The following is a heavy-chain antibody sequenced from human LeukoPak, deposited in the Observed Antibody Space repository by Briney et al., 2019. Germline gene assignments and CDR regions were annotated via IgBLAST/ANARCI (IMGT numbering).Heavy chain of an antibody. CDR1: GFTFNSYA. CDR2: ISGSGGTT. V-gene: IGHV3-23*01. CDR3: AKTIGPPYYFDY. D-gene: IGHD2/OR15-2a*01. Sequence: PGGSLRLSGAASGFTFNSYAMNWVRQAPGKGLEWVSGISGSGGTTYYADSVKGRFTISRDNSKNTLHLQMNSLRAEDTAVYYCAKTIGPPYYFDYWGQGTLVTVSS. J-gene: IGHJ4*02.